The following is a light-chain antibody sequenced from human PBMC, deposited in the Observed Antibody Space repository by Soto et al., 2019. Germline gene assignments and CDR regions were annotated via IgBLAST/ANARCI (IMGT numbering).Light chain of an antibody. V-gene: IGLV1-40*01. CDR3: QSYDSSPSAYV. CDR2: RNN. Sequence: QSVLTQPPSVSGAPGQRVTISCTGSSSNIGAGYDVHWYQQLPETAPKLLIYRNNNRPSGVPDRFSGSKSGASASLAITGLQAEDEADYYCQSYDSSPSAYVFGTGTKVTVL. CDR1: SSNIGAGYD. J-gene: IGLJ1*01.